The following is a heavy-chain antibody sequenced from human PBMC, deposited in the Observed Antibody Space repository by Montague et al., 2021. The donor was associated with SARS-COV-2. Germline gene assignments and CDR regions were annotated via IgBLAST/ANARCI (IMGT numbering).Heavy chain of an antibody. CDR1: GGSLSGFY. J-gene: IGHJ4*02. CDR2: ITHGGST. CDR3: ARSHDYRGNDYFDS. V-gene: IGHV4-34*01. D-gene: IGHD4-23*01. Sequence: SETLSLTCAVYGGSLSGFYWTWIRQAPGKGLGWVGEITHGGSTSYSPALKSRLTISLDTSKNQFSLKLDSVTAADTATYYCARSHDYRGNDYFDSRGQGALVIVSS.